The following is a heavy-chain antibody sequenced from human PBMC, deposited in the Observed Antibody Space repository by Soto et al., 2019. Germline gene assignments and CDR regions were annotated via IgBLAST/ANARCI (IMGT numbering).Heavy chain of an antibody. CDR3: ARDRDYGESHFDY. Sequence: GGSLRLSCTASGFTFRSYWMHWVRQAPGKGLVWVSRINSDGSSSSYADSVKGRFTISRDNAKNTLYLQMNSLRAEDTAVYYCARDRDYGESHFDYWGQGTLVTVSS. J-gene: IGHJ4*02. CDR1: GFTFRSYW. D-gene: IGHD4-17*01. V-gene: IGHV3-74*01. CDR2: INSDGSSS.